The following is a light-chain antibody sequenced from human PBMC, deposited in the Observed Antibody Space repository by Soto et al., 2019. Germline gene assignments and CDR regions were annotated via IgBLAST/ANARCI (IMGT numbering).Light chain of an antibody. J-gene: IGKJ1*01. CDR2: GAS. CDR1: QSVSNNY. CDR3: QQYGSSGT. Sequence: ELVLTQSPGTRSLSPLEFDALSGMASQSVSNNYLAWYQQKPGQAPRLLIYGASNRATGIPDRFSGSGSGTDFTLTISRLETEDFAVYYCQQYGSSGTFGQGTKVDIK. V-gene: IGKV3-20*01.